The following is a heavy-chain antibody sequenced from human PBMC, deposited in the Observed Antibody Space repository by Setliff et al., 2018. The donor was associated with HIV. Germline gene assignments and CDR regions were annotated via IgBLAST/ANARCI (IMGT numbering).Heavy chain of an antibody. D-gene: IGHD2-2*01. CDR2: IYYSGST. CDR1: GGSISSSSYY. CDR3: ASPGRRRGYCSSTSCYDEGLYYYYYMDV. Sequence: SETLSLTCTVSGGSISSSSYYWGWIRQPPGKGLEWIGSIYYSGSTYYNPPLKSRVTISVDTSKNQFSLKLSSVTAADTAVYYCASPGRRRGYCSSTSCYDEGLYYYYYMDVWGKGTTVTVSS. V-gene: IGHV4-39*01. J-gene: IGHJ6*03.